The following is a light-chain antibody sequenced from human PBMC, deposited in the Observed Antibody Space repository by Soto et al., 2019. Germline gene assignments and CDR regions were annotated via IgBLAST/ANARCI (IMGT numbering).Light chain of an antibody. CDR1: QSVSNNY. J-gene: IGKJ1*01. Sequence: EIVLTQSPGTLSLSPGERATLSCRASQSVSNNYLAWYQQKPGQAPRLLIYGASSRATGIPDRFSGSGSGTDFTLTISRLEPEDFAVYYCQQYNEWPETFGHGTKVDIK. CDR2: GAS. V-gene: IGKV3-20*01. CDR3: QQYNEWPET.